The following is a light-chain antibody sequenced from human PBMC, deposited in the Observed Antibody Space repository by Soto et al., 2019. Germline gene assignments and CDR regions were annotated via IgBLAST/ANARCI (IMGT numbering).Light chain of an antibody. V-gene: IGKV1-39*01. Sequence: DIQMTQSPSTLSASVGDRVTITCRASQSITTYVNWYQQKLGKAPTLLIYAASSLQSGVPSRFSGSGSGTDFTLTIISLQPEDFATYFWQQCYSSPRTFGQGTKVEI. J-gene: IGKJ1*01. CDR2: AAS. CDR1: QSITTY. CDR3: QQCYSSPRT.